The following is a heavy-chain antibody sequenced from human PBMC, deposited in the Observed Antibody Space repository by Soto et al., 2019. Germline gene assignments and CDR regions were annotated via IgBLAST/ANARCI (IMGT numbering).Heavy chain of an antibody. V-gene: IGHV4-39*01. CDR1: GSAVTRSSYC. CDR3: ARHNGPLYVGYYYDMDV. CDR2: IYYSGYT. Sequence: PSETLSLTGTVCGSAVTRSSYCWAWFAWPPGKGLEWIGSIYYSGYTYYNPSLKSRVTISVDTSKNQFSLKLSSVTAADTAVYYCARHNGPLYVGYYYDMDVWGQGTTVT. J-gene: IGHJ6*02. D-gene: IGHD3-16*01.